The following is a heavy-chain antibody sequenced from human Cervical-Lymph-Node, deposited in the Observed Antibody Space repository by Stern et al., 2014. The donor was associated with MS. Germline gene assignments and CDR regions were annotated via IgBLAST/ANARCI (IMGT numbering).Heavy chain of an antibody. Sequence: MQLVEYGGGVVRPGRSLRLSCATSGFTFSRYAVLWVRQAPGKGLEWVAAISYDGSNKFYGYSVKGRFTISRDNSKNTLFLQMNNLRPEDSGVYHCARDRLDGDYVYYYGLDVWGQGTTVTVSS. V-gene: IGHV3-30*04. CDR2: ISYDGSNK. CDR1: GFTFSRYA. D-gene: IGHD4-17*01. J-gene: IGHJ6*02. CDR3: ARDRLDGDYVYYYGLDV.